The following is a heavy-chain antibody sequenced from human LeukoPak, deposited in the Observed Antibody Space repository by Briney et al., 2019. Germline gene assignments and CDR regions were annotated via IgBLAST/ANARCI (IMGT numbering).Heavy chain of an antibody. D-gene: IGHD2-21*01. CDR1: GGSFSGYY. J-gene: IGHJ4*02. CDR2: INHSGST. CDR3: AGYVVVIDY. Sequence: PSETLSLTCAVYGGSFSGYYWSWIRQPPEKGLEWIGEINHSGSTNYNPSLKSRVTISVDTSKNQFSLKLSSVTAADTAVYYCAGYVVVIDYWGQGTLVTVSS. V-gene: IGHV4-34*01.